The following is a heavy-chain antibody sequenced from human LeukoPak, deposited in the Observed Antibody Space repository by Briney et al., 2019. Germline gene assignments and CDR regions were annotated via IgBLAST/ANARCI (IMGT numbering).Heavy chain of an antibody. CDR3: ARHRDPADIVVVPLFDY. D-gene: IGHD2-2*01. V-gene: IGHV5-51*01. CDR2: IYPGDSDT. Sequence: GESLKISCKGSGYSFTSYWIGWVRQMPGKGLEWMGIIYPGDSDTRYSPSFQGQVTISADKSISTAYLQWSSLKASDTAMYYCARHRDPADIVVVPLFDYWGQGTLVTVSS. J-gene: IGHJ4*02. CDR1: GYSFTSYW.